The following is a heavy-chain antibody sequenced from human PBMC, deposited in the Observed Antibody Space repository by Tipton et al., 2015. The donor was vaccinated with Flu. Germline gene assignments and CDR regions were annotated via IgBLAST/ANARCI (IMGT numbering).Heavy chain of an antibody. CDR2: ISGSGGST. Sequence: SLRLSCAASGFTFSSYAMSWVRQAPGKGLEWVSAISGSGGSTYYADSVKGRFTISRDNSKNTLYLQMNSLRAEDTAVYYCAKRDYYDSSEEDYWGQGTLVTVSS. V-gene: IGHV3-23*01. CDR3: AKRDYYDSSEEDY. J-gene: IGHJ4*02. CDR1: GFTFSSYA. D-gene: IGHD3-22*01.